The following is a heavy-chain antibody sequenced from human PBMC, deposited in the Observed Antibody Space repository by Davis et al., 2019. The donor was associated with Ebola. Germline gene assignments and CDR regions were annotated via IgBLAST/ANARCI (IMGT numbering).Heavy chain of an antibody. J-gene: IGHJ4*02. Sequence: PLETLSLTCTVSGGSISSSSYYWGWIRQPPGKGLEWIGSIYYSGSTYYNPSLKSRVTISVDTSKNQFSLKLSSVTAADTAVYYCARGLIYCGGDCSDSFDYWGQGTLVTVSS. D-gene: IGHD2-21*01. V-gene: IGHV4-39*07. CDR2: IYYSGST. CDR3: ARGLIYCGGDCSDSFDY. CDR1: GGSISSSSYY.